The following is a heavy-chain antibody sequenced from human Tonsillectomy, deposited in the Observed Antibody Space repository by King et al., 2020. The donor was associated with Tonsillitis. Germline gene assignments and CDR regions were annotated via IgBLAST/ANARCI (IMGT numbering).Heavy chain of an antibody. CDR1: GFSFDDYA. CDR3: AKDKGGGIVIPAAIDY. Sequence: VQLVESGGGLVQPGRSLRLSCAASGFSFDDYAMHWVRQAPGKGLEWGSGISWNRGSIGYADSVKGRFTISRDNAKNSLFLQMNSLRTEDKALYYCAKDKGGGIVIPAAIDYWGQGTLVTVSS. D-gene: IGHD3-16*02. J-gene: IGHJ4*02. CDR2: ISWNRGSI. V-gene: IGHV3-9*01.